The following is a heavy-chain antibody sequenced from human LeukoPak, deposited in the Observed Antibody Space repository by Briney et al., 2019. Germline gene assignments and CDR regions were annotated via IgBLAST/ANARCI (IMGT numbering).Heavy chain of an antibody. D-gene: IGHD4-11*01. CDR3: VRDYSNSERGDY. J-gene: IGHJ4*02. Sequence: GGSLRLSCAASGFNFRSYHMTWVRQAPGKGLDWVSSITSSGNYLYYADSAKGRFTISRDNANKSLYLQMEGLRADDTGIYYCVRDYSNSERGDYWGQGTLVIVSS. CDR2: ITSSGNYL. CDR1: GFNFRSYH. V-gene: IGHV3-21*01.